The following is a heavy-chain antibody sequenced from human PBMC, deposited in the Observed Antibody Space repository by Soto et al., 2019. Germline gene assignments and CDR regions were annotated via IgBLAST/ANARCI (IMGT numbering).Heavy chain of an antibody. CDR1: GGTFSSYA. D-gene: IGHD2-15*01. CDR3: AREASFRLGVGDAGVDDSDI. V-gene: IGHV1-69*13. Sequence: GASVKVSCRASGGTFSSYAISWVRQAPGQGLEWMGGIIPIFGTANYAQKFQGRVTITADESTSTAYMELSSLRYEDTAVYYCAREASFRLGVGDAGVDDSDIWGQGTRVTVSS. J-gene: IGHJ3*02. CDR2: IIPIFGTA.